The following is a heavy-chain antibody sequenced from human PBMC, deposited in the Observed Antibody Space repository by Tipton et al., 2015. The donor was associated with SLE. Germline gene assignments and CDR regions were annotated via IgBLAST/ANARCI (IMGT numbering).Heavy chain of an antibody. D-gene: IGHD2-21*02. V-gene: IGHV4-38-2*02. CDR1: SYSIYNGFY. CDR2: IYRSGTA. Sequence: TLSLTCSVSSYSIYNGFYWGWIRQSPGKGLEWIGSIYRSGTAYYNPSLKSRVTISEDTAKNQFSLKLSSVTAADTALYYCARGMVTWRGAIPGVDVWGQGTTVNVSS. J-gene: IGHJ6*02. CDR3: ARGMVTWRGAIPGVDV.